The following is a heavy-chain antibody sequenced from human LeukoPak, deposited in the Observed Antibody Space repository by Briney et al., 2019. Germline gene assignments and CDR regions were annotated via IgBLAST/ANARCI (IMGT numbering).Heavy chain of an antibody. CDR2: ISTSGSTI. CDR3: ATFQDWFDP. J-gene: IGHJ5*02. V-gene: IGHV3-48*03. CDR1: GFTFDDYA. Sequence: GGSLRLSCAASGFTFDDYAMHWVRQAPGKGLDWVSYISTSGSTIYYADSVKGRFTISRDNAKNSLYLQMNSLRAEDTAVYYCATFQDWFDPWGQGTLVTVSS. D-gene: IGHD2/OR15-2a*01.